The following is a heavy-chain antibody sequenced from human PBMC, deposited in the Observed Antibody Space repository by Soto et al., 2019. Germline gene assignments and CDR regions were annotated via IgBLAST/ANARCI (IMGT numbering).Heavy chain of an antibody. CDR1: GFTFSSYG. D-gene: IGHD5-12*01. Sequence: AGGSLRLSCAASGFTFSSYGMHWVRQAPGKGLEWVAVISYDGSNKYYADSVKGRFTISRDNSKNTLYLQMNSLRAEDTAVYYCAKGPVAGVATNYYYYGMDVWGQGTTVTVS. V-gene: IGHV3-30*18. J-gene: IGHJ6*02. CDR3: AKGPVAGVATNYYYYGMDV. CDR2: ISYDGSNK.